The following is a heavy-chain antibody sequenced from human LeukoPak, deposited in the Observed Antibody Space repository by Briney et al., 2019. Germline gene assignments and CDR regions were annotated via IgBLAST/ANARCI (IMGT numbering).Heavy chain of an antibody. Sequence: SETLSLTCTVSGGSISSTTHSWGWIRQPPGKGLEWLGNISYSGSTDYNPSLKSRVTISVDMSKNHFSLKLTSLTAADTGLYYCVTPGTTGSFGSWGQGTLVIVSS. CDR2: ISYSGST. CDR1: GGSISSTTHS. CDR3: VTPGTTGSFGS. D-gene: IGHD4-17*01. J-gene: IGHJ4*02. V-gene: IGHV4-39*02.